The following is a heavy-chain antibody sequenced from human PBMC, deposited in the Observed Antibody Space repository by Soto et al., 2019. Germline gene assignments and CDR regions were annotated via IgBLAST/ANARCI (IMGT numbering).Heavy chain of an antibody. D-gene: IGHD4-17*01. CDR2: TSGGGDVA. J-gene: IGHJ2*01. Sequence: EVQLLESGGGLVQPGGSLRLSCAASGFTFISYAMSWVRQAPGKGLEWVSGTSGGGDVAFYADSVKGRFTISRDNSKNTLYLQMNSLRAEDTALYYCVKKSIGTVTNPVYWYFDLRGRGTLVTVSS. CDR1: GFTFISYA. CDR3: VKKSIGTVTNPVYWYFDL. V-gene: IGHV3-23*01.